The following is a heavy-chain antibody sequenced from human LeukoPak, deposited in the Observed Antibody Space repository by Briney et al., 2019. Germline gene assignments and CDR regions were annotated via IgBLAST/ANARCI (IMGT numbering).Heavy chain of an antibody. D-gene: IGHD6-13*01. V-gene: IGHV3-7*01. CDR1: GFTFSSCW. Sequence: GGSLRLSCAASGFTFSSCWMSWVRQAPGKGLEWVANIKQDASEKNYLDSVKGRFTISRDNAKNSLYLQMNSLRVEDTAVYYCARFHSRRSWELYWGQGTLVNVSS. CDR2: IKQDASEK. J-gene: IGHJ4*02. CDR3: ARFHSRRSWELY.